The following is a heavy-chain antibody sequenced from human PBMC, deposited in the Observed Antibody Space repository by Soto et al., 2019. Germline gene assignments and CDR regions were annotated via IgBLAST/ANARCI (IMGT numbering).Heavy chain of an antibody. Sequence: GGSLRLSCAASGFTFSSYGMHWVRQAPGKGLEWVAIISYDGSNTYYADSVKGRFTISRENSKNTLYLQMNSLRAEDTSVYYCAKEGGLSGSYYISSSYYFDYWGQGTLVTVSS. CDR3: AKEGGLSGSYYISSSYYFDY. D-gene: IGHD1-26*01. CDR2: ISYDGSNT. J-gene: IGHJ4*02. CDR1: GFTFSSYG. V-gene: IGHV3-30*18.